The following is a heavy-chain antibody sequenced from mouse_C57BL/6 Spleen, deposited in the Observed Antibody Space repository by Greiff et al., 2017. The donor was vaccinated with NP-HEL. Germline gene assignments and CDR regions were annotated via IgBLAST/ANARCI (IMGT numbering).Heavy chain of an antibody. V-gene: IGHV1-67*01. J-gene: IGHJ2*01. CDR3: ARPNFYFYD. CDR1: GYTFTDYA. Sequence: QVTLKVPGPELVRPGASVKISCKGSGYTFTDYAMHWVKQSHAKSLEWIGVISTYYGDASYNEKFKDKATMTVDKSSSTAYMELARLTSEDSAVYYCARPNFYFYDWGQGTTLTVSS. D-gene: IGHD4-1*01. CDR2: ISTYYGDA.